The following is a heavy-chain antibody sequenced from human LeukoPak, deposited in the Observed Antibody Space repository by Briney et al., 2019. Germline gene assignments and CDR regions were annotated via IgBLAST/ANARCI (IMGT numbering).Heavy chain of an antibody. CDR3: VRVLWGTNAFYHAAFDI. J-gene: IGHJ3*02. CDR2: LWYDGSYK. V-gene: IGHV3-33*01. D-gene: IGHD3/OR15-3a*01. CDR1: GFTLSNSG. Sequence: GGSLRLSCAASGFTLSNSGMHWVRQAPGKGLEWVALLWYDGSYKFADSVQGRISASRDNYRNTVYLQLNDLRDEDRALYYCVRVLWGTNAFYHAAFDIWGQGTMVTVSS.